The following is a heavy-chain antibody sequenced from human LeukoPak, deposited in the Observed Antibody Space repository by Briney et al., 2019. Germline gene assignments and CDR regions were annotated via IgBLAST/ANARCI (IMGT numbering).Heavy chain of an antibody. J-gene: IGHJ4*02. CDR1: GFSFSSSW. CDR2: ITSDGRTT. Sequence: GGSLRLSCAASGFSFSSSWMHWFRQGPGKGLVWVSRITSDGRTTIYADSVKGRFSISRDNSKNTLYLHMNSLRAEDTAVYYCARDRYYVPDYWGQGTLVTVSS. D-gene: IGHD3-10*02. V-gene: IGHV3-74*01. CDR3: ARDRYYVPDY.